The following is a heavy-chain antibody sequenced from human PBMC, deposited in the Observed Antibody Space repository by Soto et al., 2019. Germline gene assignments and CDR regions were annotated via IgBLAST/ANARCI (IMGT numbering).Heavy chain of an antibody. J-gene: IGHJ5*02. CDR2: IYHSGST. D-gene: IGHD6-19*01. Sequence: SETLSLTCTVSGGSISSGGYYWSWIRQHPGKGLEWIGEIYHSGSTNYNPSLKSRVTISVDKSKNQFSLKLSSVTAADTAVYYCARVAVAGTSWFDPWGQGTLVTVSS. CDR1: GGSISSGGYY. CDR3: ARVAVAGTSWFDP. V-gene: IGHV4-39*07.